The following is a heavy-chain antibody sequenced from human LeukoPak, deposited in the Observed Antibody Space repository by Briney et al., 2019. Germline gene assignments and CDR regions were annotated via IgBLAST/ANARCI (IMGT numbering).Heavy chain of an antibody. J-gene: IGHJ4*02. D-gene: IGHD6-19*01. Sequence: GGSLRLSCAASGFTFSSYGMHWVRQAPGKGLEWVAGISYDGSNKYHADSVKGRFTISRDNSKNTLYLQMNSLRAEDTAVYYCANGLAQGMAAQGMAVANRLFEYWGQGTLVTVSS. CDR3: ANGLAQGMAAQGMAVANRLFEY. V-gene: IGHV3-30*19. CDR2: ISYDGSNK. CDR1: GFTFSSYG.